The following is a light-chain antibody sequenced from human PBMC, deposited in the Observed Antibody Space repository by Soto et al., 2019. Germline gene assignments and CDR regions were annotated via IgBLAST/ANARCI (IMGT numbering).Light chain of an antibody. Sequence: IHMTQSPSTLSASVGDRVTITCRASQSISSWLAWYQRKPGKAPKLLIYDASNLDSGVPSRFSGSGSGTEFSLTISNLQPDDCATYYCQQYENYWTFGQGTKVDIK. CDR2: DAS. V-gene: IGKV1-5*01. CDR1: QSISSW. J-gene: IGKJ1*01. CDR3: QQYENYWT.